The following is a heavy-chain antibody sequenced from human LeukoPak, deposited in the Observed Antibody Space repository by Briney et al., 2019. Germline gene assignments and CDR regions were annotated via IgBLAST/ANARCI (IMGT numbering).Heavy chain of an antibody. J-gene: IGHJ4*02. V-gene: IGHV4-39*01. D-gene: IGHD2-15*01. CDR2: IYYSGST. CDR1: GGSISSSSYY. CDR3: ARQSIEDIVMGRFDY. Sequence: SETLSLTCTVSGGSISSSSYYWGWIRQPPGKGLEWIGSIYYSGSTYYNPSLKSRVTISVDTSKNQFSLKLSSVTAADTAVYYCARQSIEDIVMGRFDYWGQGTLVTVSS.